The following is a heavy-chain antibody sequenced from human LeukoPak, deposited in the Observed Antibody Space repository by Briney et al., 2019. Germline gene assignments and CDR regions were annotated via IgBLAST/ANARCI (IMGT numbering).Heavy chain of an antibody. Sequence: GGSLRLSCAASGFTFSDYAMTWVRQAPGKGLEWVATISGSGVMTYYADSVKGRFTVSGDNSKNTVYLQMSSLTAADTAVYYCAKDRSIGTYYTFDHWGQGTLVTVSS. CDR3: AKDRSIGTYYTFDH. CDR2: ISGSGVMT. V-gene: IGHV3-23*01. D-gene: IGHD1-26*01. CDR1: GFTFSDYA. J-gene: IGHJ4*02.